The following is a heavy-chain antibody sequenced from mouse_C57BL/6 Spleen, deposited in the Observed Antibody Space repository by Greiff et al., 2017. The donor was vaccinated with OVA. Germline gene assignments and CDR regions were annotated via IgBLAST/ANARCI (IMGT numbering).Heavy chain of an antibody. CDR1: GYTFTSYW. V-gene: IGHV1-69*01. CDR3: ARCYGNFTLFYYFDY. J-gene: IGHJ2*01. Sequence: QVQLQQPGAELVMPGASVKLSCKASGYTFTSYWMHWVKQRPGQGLEWIGEIDPSDSYTNYNQKFKGKSTLTVDKSSSTAYMQLSSLTSEDSAVYYCARCYGNFTLFYYFDYWGQGTTLTVSS. CDR2: IDPSDSYT. D-gene: IGHD2-1*01.